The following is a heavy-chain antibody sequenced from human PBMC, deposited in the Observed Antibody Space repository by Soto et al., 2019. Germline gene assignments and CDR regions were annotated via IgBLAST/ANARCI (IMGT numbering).Heavy chain of an antibody. CDR1: GFTLSSYW. V-gene: IGHV3-7*05. J-gene: IGHJ3*02. CDR2: IKEGGSEK. Sequence: EVQLVESGGGLVQPGGSLRLSCAASGFTLSSYWMAWVRQAPGKGLEWVANIKEGGSEKYYVDSVKGRFTISRDNAKTSLYLQLNSLRVEDTAVYYCARPRAVWGSGAFDIWGQGTMVTVSS. D-gene: IGHD7-27*01. CDR3: ARPRAVWGSGAFDI.